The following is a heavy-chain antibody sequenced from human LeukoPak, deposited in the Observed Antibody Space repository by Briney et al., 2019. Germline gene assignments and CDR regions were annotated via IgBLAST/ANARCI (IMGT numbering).Heavy chain of an antibody. CDR3: ARGKGSDVWGSYLDDAFDI. Sequence: ASVKVSCKASGYTFTSYYMHWVRQAPGQGLEWMGIINPSGGSTSYAQKFQGRVTMTRDTSTSTVYMELSSLRSVDTAVYYCARGKGSDVWGSYLDDAFDIWGQGTMVTVSS. CDR2: INPSGGST. D-gene: IGHD3-16*02. CDR1: GYTFTSYY. J-gene: IGHJ3*02. V-gene: IGHV1-46*01.